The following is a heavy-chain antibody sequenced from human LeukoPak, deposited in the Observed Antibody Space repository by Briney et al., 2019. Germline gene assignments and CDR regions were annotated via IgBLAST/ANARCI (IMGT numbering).Heavy chain of an antibody. V-gene: IGHV3-74*01. CDR3: ATGASAIYSSGVVFDY. J-gene: IGHJ4*02. D-gene: IGHD6-19*01. CDR1: GLSISGYW. Sequence: GGSLRLSCAASGLSISGYWMHWVRQAAGKGLVWVSRINSDGSSTNYADSMKGRFTISRDNAKNTVYLQLNSLRAEDTAFYYCATGASAIYSSGVVFDYWGQGTLVTVSS. CDR2: INSDGSST.